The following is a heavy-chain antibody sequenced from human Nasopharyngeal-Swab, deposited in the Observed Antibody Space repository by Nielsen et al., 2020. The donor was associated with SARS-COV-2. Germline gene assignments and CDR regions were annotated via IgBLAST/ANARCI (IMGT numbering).Heavy chain of an antibody. J-gene: IGHJ4*02. CDR3: ARSGLSGSGSYHTPAFDS. CDR1: GFTFSTYW. V-gene: IGHV3-7*01. Sequence: GGSLRLSCAASGFTFSTYWMSWVRQTPGKGLEWLANIKPDGSYIKYADSVKGRFTISRDNARNSVYLQLNSLRAEDTAVYYCARSGLSGSGSYHTPAFDSWGQGTLVTVSS. D-gene: IGHD3-10*01. CDR2: IKPDGSYI.